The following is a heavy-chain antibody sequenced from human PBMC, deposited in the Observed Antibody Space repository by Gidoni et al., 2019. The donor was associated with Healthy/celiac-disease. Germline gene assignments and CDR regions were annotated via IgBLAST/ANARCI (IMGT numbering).Heavy chain of an antibody. CDR2: IYYSGRT. V-gene: IGHV4-31*03. J-gene: IGHJ4*02. CDR3: ARTPRLLWFGELLPPHFDY. Sequence: QVQLQESGPGLVKPSQTLSLTCPVSGGAISSGGYYWSWIRQHPRTGLEWIGYIYYSGRTYYNPSLKSRVTISVATSKNQFSLKLSSVPAADTAVYYCARTPRLLWFGELLPPHFDYWGQGTLVTVSS. CDR1: GGAISSGGYY. D-gene: IGHD3-10*01.